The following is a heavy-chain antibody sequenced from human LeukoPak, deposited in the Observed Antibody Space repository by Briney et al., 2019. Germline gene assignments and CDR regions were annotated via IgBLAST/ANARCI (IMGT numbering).Heavy chain of an antibody. CDR1: AFSFRSYS. CDR2: ISGSGGRT. D-gene: IGHD4-17*01. Sequence: AGSLRLSCAASAFSFRSYSMSWFRQPPGKGLEWVSVISGSGGRTYYAASMNGRFTISKATYNRPLFLQMTSIKSEDTAEYVCAKGAQDYGDCTTDYWGQGTLVSVSS. J-gene: IGHJ4*02. V-gene: IGHV3-23*01. CDR3: AKGAQDYGDCTTDY.